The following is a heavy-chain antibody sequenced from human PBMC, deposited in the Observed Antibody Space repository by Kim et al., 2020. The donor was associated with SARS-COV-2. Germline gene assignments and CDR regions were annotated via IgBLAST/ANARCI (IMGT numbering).Heavy chain of an antibody. CDR2: IKEDGSER. CDR3: AVMVRRVKGMDV. V-gene: IGHV3-7*05. Sequence: GGSLRLSCAASGFTFSNFWMSWVRQAQGKGLEWVANIKEDGSERYYVDSVKGRFTISRDNAKNSLYLQVNSLRAEDTAVYYCAVMVRRVKGMDVWGQGT. D-gene: IGHD3-10*01. CDR1: GFTFSNFW. J-gene: IGHJ6*02.